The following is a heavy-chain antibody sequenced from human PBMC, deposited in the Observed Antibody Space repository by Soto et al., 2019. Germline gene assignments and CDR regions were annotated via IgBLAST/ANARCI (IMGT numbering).Heavy chain of an antibody. Sequence: GGSLRLSCAASGFTFSDYYMSWIRQAPGKGLEWVSYISSSGSTIYYADSVKGRFTISRDNAKNSLYLQMNSLRAEDTAVYYCARAPHRLWLDWFDPWGQGTLVTVSS. V-gene: IGHV3-11*01. CDR3: ARAPHRLWLDWFDP. CDR2: ISSSGSTI. CDR1: GFTFSDYY. J-gene: IGHJ5*02. D-gene: IGHD3-10*01.